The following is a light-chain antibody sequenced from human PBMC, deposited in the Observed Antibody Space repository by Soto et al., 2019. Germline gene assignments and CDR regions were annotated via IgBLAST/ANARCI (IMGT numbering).Light chain of an antibody. CDR1: SSDVVSYNY. J-gene: IGLJ1*01. CDR2: HVN. CDR3: SAYAGSGNV. Sequence: QSALTQPASVSGTPGQSITISCTGTSSDVVSYNYVSWYQQHPGKGPNLMIYHVNQRPSGVPDRFSCSKSGDTASLPVSGLQAEDEADYYCSAYAGSGNVFGTGTKVTVL. V-gene: IGLV2-8*01.